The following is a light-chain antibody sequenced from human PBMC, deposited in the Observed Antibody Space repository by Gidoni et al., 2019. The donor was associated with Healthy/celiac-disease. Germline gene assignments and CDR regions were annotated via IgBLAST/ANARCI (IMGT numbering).Light chain of an antibody. CDR2: DAS. CDR1: QSVSSY. J-gene: IGKJ2*01. V-gene: IGKV3-11*01. CDR3: QQRSNWPPYT. Sequence: EIVLTQSPATLSLSPGERATLSCRASQSVSSYLAWYQQKPGQAPRLLIYDASIRAPCIPARFNGSGSGTDFTLTISSLEPEDFAVYYCQQRSNWPPYTFGQGTKLEIK.